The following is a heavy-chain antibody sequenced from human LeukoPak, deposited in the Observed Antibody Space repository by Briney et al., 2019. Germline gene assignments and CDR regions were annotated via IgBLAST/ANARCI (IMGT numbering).Heavy chain of an antibody. V-gene: IGHV1-18*01. CDR1: GYTSTTYG. CDR3: ARETYSNILTGTDY. Sequence: GASVKLSCKASGYTSTTYGLSWVRQAPGQGLEWLGWISTYDNNIKYAQSLQARLTLTIDTSTSTAYMELRSLTSDDTAVYYCARETYSNILTGTDYWGPGTLVTVSS. J-gene: IGHJ4*02. D-gene: IGHD3-9*01. CDR2: ISTYDNNI.